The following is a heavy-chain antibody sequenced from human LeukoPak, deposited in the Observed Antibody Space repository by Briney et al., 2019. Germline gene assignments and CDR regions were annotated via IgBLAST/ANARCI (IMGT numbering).Heavy chain of an antibody. Sequence: PSETLSPTCTVSGGSITSHFWTWIRQAPGKGLEWVGYVSISGSTNNNPSLRGGLTISVDTSKNQFFLKLTSMTAADTAVYFCARDDYGVFEAFDLWG. CDR1: GGSITSHF. CDR2: VSISGST. CDR3: ARDDYGVFEAFDL. V-gene: IGHV4-4*08. J-gene: IGHJ3*01. D-gene: IGHD5/OR15-5a*01.